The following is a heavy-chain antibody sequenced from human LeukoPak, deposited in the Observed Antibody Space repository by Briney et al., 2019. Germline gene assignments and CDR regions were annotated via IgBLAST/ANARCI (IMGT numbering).Heavy chain of an antibody. CDR2: IYSDGST. V-gene: IGHV3-53*01. CDR1: GFTVSSNY. Sequence: GGSLRLSCAASGFTVSSNYMSWVRQAPGKGPEWVSVIYSDGSTYYADSVKGRFTISRDTSKNTLYLQMNSLRTEDTAVYYCARDLAAGGTYPHYWGQGALVSVSS. D-gene: IGHD6-13*01. CDR3: ARDLAAGGTYPHY. J-gene: IGHJ4*02.